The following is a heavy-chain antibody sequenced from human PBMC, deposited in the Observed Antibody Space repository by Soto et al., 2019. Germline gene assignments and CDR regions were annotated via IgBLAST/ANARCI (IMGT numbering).Heavy chain of an antibody. CDR3: AKDVHYDIVTGIEYFHH. CDR1: GFTFSSYA. Sequence: EVQLLESGGGLVQPGGSLRLSCAASGFTFSSYAMSWVRRAPGKGLEWVSAISGSARSTKYADSVKGRFTISRDNSENTLFLQMSSLRAEATAVYYCAKDVHYDIVTGIEYFHHWAQGTLVTVSS. D-gene: IGHD3-9*01. CDR2: ISGSARST. V-gene: IGHV3-23*01. J-gene: IGHJ1*01.